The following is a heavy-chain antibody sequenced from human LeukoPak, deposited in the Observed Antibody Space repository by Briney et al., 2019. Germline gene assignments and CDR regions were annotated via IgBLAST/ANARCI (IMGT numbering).Heavy chain of an antibody. CDR3: ARDGEPYYYYYYMDV. D-gene: IGHD1-14*01. CDR1: GFTFSSYA. J-gene: IGHJ6*03. V-gene: IGHV3-30*04. CDR2: ISYDGSNK. Sequence: GGSLRLSCAASGFTFSSYAMHWVRQAPGKGLEWVAVISYDGSNKYYADSVKGRFTISRDNSKNTLYLQMNSLRAEDTAVYYCARDGEPYYYYYYMDVWGKGTTVTVSS.